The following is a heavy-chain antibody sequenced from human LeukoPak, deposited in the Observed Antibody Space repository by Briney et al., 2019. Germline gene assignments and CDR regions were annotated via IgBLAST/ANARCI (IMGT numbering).Heavy chain of an antibody. CDR1: GGSFSGYY. Sequence: PSETLSLTCAVYGGSFSGYYWSWIRQPPGKGLEWIGEINHSGSTNYNPSLKSRVTIPVDTFKNQFSLKLSSVAAADTAVYYCATRPGGVVRWGQGTLVTVSS. CDR3: ATRPGGVVR. J-gene: IGHJ4*02. V-gene: IGHV4-34*01. D-gene: IGHD3-22*01. CDR2: INHSGST.